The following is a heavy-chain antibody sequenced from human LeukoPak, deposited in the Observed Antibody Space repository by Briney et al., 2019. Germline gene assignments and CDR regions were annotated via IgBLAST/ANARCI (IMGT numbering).Heavy chain of an antibody. D-gene: IGHD6-6*01. J-gene: IGHJ5*02. CDR3: ARGGVSIAARWFDP. CDR2: IYYSGST. Sequence: SETLSLTCTVSGGSISSYYWSWIRQPPGKGLEWIGYIYYSGSTNYNPSLKSRVTISVDTSKNQFSLKLSSVTAADTAVYYCARGGVSIAARWFDPWDQGTLVTVSS. V-gene: IGHV4-59*01. CDR1: GGSISSYY.